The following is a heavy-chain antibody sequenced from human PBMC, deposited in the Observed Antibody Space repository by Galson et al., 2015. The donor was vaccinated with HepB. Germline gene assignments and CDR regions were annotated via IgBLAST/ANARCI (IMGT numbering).Heavy chain of an antibody. Sequence: TLSLTCTVSGGSISSGDYYWSWICQPPGKGLEWIGDIYYSGSTSYNPSLRSRPTISLDTSRNQFSLKLPSVTAADTAVYYCARDGDTEYFELWGRGTLVIVSS. J-gene: IGHJ2*01. CDR1: GGSISSGDYY. CDR2: IYYSGST. D-gene: IGHD7-27*01. CDR3: ARDGDTEYFEL. V-gene: IGHV4-30-4*01.